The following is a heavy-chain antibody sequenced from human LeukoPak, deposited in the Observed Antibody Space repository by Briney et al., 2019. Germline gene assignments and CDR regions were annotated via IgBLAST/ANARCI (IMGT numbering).Heavy chain of an antibody. CDR1: GGSISSSSYY. CDR3: ATFVDYRYYFDY. Sequence: SETLSLTCTVSGGSISSSSYYWGWIRQRPGKGLEWIGSIYYSGSTYYNPSLKSRVTISVDTSKNQFSLKLSSVTASDTAVYYCATFVDYRYYFDYWGQGTLVTVSS. J-gene: IGHJ4*02. V-gene: IGHV4-39*01. CDR2: IYYSGST. D-gene: IGHD3-16*01.